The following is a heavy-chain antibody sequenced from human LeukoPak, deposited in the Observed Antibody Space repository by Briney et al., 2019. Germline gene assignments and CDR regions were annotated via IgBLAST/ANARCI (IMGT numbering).Heavy chain of an antibody. CDR2: ISAGDST. J-gene: IGHJ4*02. CDR3: ARENNCSGGSCPLDY. Sequence: GGSLRLSCAASGFAFNSYAMSWVRQAPGKGLEWVSTISAGDSTYYPDSVKGRFIISRDNSKNTLYLQMNSLRAEDAAVYYCARENNCSGGSCPLDYWGQGTLVTVSS. D-gene: IGHD2-15*01. CDR1: GFAFNSYA. V-gene: IGHV3-23*01.